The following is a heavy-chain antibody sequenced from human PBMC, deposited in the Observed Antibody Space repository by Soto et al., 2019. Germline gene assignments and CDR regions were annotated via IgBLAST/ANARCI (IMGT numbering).Heavy chain of an antibody. Sequence: QVQLVQSGAEVKKPGASVKVSCKASGYTFTSYGISWVRQAPGQGLEWMGWISADNGNTNYAQKLQGRVTMTTDTSTSTAYMELRSLRSDDTAVYYSARGADSSGTNTAAYYFDYWGQGTLVTVSS. CDR1: GYTFTSYG. CDR2: ISADNGNT. CDR3: ARGADSSGTNTAAYYFDY. D-gene: IGHD6-19*01. J-gene: IGHJ4*02. V-gene: IGHV1-18*01.